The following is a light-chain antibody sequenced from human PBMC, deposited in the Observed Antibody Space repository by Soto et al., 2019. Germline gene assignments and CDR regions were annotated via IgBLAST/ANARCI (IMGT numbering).Light chain of an antibody. CDR2: DVT. CDR3: QQYYDLPIT. Sequence: DIQMTQSPSSLSASVGDRVTITCQASQDIDKYLNSYQQKPGKAPKLLIDDVTNLEAGVPSRFSGSGSGTHFTFTIGSLQPEDIATYYCQQYYDLPITFGQGTRLEIK. CDR1: QDIDKY. V-gene: IGKV1-33*01. J-gene: IGKJ5*01.